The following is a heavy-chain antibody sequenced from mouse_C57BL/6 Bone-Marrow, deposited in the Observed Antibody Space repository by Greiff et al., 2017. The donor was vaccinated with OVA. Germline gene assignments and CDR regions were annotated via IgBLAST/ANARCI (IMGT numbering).Heavy chain of an antibody. CDR3: ARAYYDYDAGVFAY. V-gene: IGHV1-85*01. J-gene: IGHJ3*01. D-gene: IGHD2-4*01. CDR1: GYTFTSYD. Sequence: VQLVESGPELVKPGASVKLSCKASGYTFTSYDINWVKQRPGQGLEWIGWIYPRDGSTKYNEKFKGKATLTVDTSSSTAYMELHSLTSEDSAVYFCARAYYDYDAGVFAYWGQGTLVTVSA. CDR2: IYPRDGST.